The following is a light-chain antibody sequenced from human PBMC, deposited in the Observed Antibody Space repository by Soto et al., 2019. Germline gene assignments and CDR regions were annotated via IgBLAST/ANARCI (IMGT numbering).Light chain of an antibody. Sequence: EIVLTQSPGTLSLSPGERATLSCRASQSVSSAYLAWYQQIPGQAPRLLIYGASSRATGIPDRFSDSGSGTDFTLTISGLEPEDFAVYYCQQSGSSFYTFGQGTKLEI. CDR1: QSVSSAY. J-gene: IGKJ2*01. CDR3: QQSGSSFYT. V-gene: IGKV3-20*01. CDR2: GAS.